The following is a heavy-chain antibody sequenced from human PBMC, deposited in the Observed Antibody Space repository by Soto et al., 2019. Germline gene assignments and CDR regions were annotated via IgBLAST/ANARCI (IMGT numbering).Heavy chain of an antibody. Sequence: PGESLKISCKGSGYSFTSYWIGWVRQMPGKGLEWMGIIYPGDSDTRYSPSFQGQVTISADKSISTAYLQWSSLKASGTAMYYCARQYYDSSGPYQAFDIWGQGTMVTVSS. J-gene: IGHJ3*02. CDR2: IYPGDSDT. CDR1: GYSFTSYW. CDR3: ARQYYDSSGPYQAFDI. D-gene: IGHD3-22*01. V-gene: IGHV5-51*01.